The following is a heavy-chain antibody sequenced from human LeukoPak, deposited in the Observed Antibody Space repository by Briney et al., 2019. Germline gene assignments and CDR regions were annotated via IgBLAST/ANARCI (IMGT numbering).Heavy chain of an antibody. J-gene: IGHJ4*02. CDR2: ISYDGNNK. D-gene: IGHD2-2*02. Sequence: PGGSLRLSCAASGFTFSTSAMHWVRQAPGKGLEWVAVISYDGNNKYYADSVKGRFTISRDNFKNTLYLQLNSLRAEDTAVYYCAKDAAIRVRLWPDYWGQGTLVTVSS. CDR3: AKDAAIRVRLWPDY. CDR1: GFTFSTSA. V-gene: IGHV3-30*18.